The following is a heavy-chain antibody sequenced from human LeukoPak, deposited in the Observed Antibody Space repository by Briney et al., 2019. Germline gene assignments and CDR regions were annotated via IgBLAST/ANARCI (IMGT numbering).Heavy chain of an antibody. CDR1: GFTFSDYY. Sequence: PGGSLRLSCAASGFTFSDYYMSWLRQAPGKGLEWVSYISSSGSTIYYADSVKGRFTISRDNAKNSLYLQMNSLRAEDTAVYYCARDRARHYYDSSGYYPKPNYFDYWGQGTLVTVSS. J-gene: IGHJ4*02. D-gene: IGHD3-22*01. CDR3: ARDRARHYYDSSGYYPKPNYFDY. CDR2: ISSSGSTI. V-gene: IGHV3-11*01.